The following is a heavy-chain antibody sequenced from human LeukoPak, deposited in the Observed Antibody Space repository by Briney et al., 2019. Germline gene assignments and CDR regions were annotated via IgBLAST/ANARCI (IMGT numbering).Heavy chain of an antibody. CDR1: GYTFTSYG. V-gene: IGHV1-18*01. J-gene: IGHJ4*02. Sequence: ASVKVSCKASGYTFTSYGISWVRQALGQGLEWMGWISAYNGSTNYAQKLQGRVTMTTDTSTSTAYMELRSLRSDDTAVYYCARGRWPPTKCDYWGQGTLVTVSS. D-gene: IGHD5-12*01. CDR2: ISAYNGST. CDR3: ARGRWPPTKCDY.